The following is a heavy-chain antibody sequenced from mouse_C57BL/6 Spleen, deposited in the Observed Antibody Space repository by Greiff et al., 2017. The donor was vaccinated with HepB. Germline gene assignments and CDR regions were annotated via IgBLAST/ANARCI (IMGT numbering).Heavy chain of an antibody. CDR3: ARERGTGTGFAY. J-gene: IGHJ3*01. CDR2: IYPGSGST. V-gene: IGHV1-55*01. Sequence: VQLQQPGAELVKPGASVKMSCKASGYTFTSYWITWVKQRPGQGLEWIGDIYPGSGSTNYNEKFKSKATLTVDTSSSTAYMQLSSLTSEDSAVYYGARERGTGTGFAYWGQGTLVTVSA. D-gene: IGHD4-1*01. CDR1: GYTFTSYW.